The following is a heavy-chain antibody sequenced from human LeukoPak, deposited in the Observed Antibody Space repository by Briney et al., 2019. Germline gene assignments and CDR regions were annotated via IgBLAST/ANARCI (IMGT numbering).Heavy chain of an antibody. V-gene: IGHV3-7*01. D-gene: IGHD3-22*01. J-gene: IGHJ4*02. CDR2: IKQDGSEK. CDR3: ARDGEYYYDSSGPGDY. CDR1: GFTFSSYS. Sequence: GGSLRLSCAASGFTFSSYSMNWVRQAPGKGLEWVANIKQDGSEKYYVDSVKGRFTISRDNAKNSLYLQMNSLRAEDAAVYYCARDGEYYYDSSGPGDYWGQGTLVTVSS.